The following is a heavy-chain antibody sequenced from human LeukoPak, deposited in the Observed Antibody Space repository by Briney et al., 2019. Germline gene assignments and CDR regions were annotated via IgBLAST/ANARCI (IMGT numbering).Heavy chain of an antibody. CDR2: IIPIFGTA. J-gene: IGHJ6*03. CDR1: GGTFSSYA. Sequence: GASVKVSCKASGGTFSSYAISWVRQAPGQGLEWMGGIIPIFGTANYAQKFQGRVTITADESTSTAYMELSSLRSEDTAVYYCARAPHGEPYYYYYYMDVWGKGTTVTISS. V-gene: IGHV1-69*13. D-gene: IGHD1-14*01. CDR3: ARAPHGEPYYYYYYMDV.